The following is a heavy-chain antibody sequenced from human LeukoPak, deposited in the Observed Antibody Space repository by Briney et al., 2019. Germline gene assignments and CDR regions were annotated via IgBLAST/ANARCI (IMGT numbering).Heavy chain of an antibody. D-gene: IGHD6-13*01. V-gene: IGHV4-34*01. J-gene: IGHJ4*02. Sequence: SETLSLTCAVYGGSFSGYYWSWIRQPPGKGLEWIGEINHSGSTNYNPSLKSRVTISVDTSKNQFSLKLSSVTAADTAVYYCARVGGIAAAYYWGQGTLVTVSS. CDR1: GGSFSGYY. CDR3: ARVGGIAAAYY. CDR2: INHSGST.